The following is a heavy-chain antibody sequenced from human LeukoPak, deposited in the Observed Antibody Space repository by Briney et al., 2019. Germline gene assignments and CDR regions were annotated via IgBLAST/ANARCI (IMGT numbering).Heavy chain of an antibody. CDR2: INPSGGST. CDR1: GYTFTSYY. CDR3: ARDRYCSSTSFQSCYYYYMDV. V-gene: IGHV1-46*01. D-gene: IGHD2-2*01. J-gene: IGHJ6*03. Sequence: ASVKVSCKASGYTFTSYYMHWVRQAPGQGLEWMGIINPSGGSTSYAQKFQGRVTMTRDTSTSTVYMELSSLRSEDTAVYYCARDRYCSSTSFQSCYYYYMDVWGKGTTVTVSS.